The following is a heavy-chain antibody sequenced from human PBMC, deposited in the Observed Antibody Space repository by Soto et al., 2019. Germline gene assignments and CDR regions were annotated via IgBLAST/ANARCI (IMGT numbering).Heavy chain of an antibody. Sequence: QVQLQESGPGLVKPSETLSLTCTVSGGSISSYYWSWIRQPPGKGLEWIGYIYYSGSTNYNPSLKSRVTISVDTSKNQFSLKLSSVTAADTAVYYCARGATGLTMGGQDYWGQGTLVTVSS. D-gene: IGHD5-12*01. CDR3: ARGATGLTMGGQDY. J-gene: IGHJ4*02. CDR1: GGSISSYY. CDR2: IYYSGST. V-gene: IGHV4-59*01.